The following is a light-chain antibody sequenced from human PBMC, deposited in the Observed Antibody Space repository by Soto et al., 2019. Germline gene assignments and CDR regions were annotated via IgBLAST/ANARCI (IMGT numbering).Light chain of an antibody. CDR2: AAS. J-gene: IGKJ2*01. Sequence: EIVLTQSPGTLSLSPGERATLSCRASQSVSSRYLAWYQQKTGQAPRLLIYAASSRATGIPDTCSGSGSGTDFTITISRRQPEDFAVYYCQQYGSSQEYTFGQGTKLEIK. CDR1: QSVSSRY. V-gene: IGKV3-20*01. CDR3: QQYGSSQEYT.